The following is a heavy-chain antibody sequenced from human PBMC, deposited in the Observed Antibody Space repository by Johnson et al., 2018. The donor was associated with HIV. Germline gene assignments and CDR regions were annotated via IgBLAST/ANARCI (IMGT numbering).Heavy chain of an antibody. D-gene: IGHD2-21*02. J-gene: IGHJ3*02. CDR2: IWPDGSNR. V-gene: IGHV3-33*06. Sequence: QVQLVESGGGVVQPGGSLRLSCAASGFPFSTYGMHWVRQAPGKGLEWVAVIWPDGSNRYYADSVKGRFTISRDNSKNTLYLQMNSLRAEDTAVYYCAKTIVVVTADAFDIWGQGTMVTVSA. CDR1: GFPFSTYG. CDR3: AKTIVVVTADAFDI.